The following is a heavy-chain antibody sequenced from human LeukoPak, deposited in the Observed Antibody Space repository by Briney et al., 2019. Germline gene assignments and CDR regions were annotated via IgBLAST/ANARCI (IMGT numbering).Heavy chain of an antibody. CDR2: INWSSDKV. J-gene: IGHJ4*02. V-gene: IGHV3-9*01. CDR3: AKSRSGFFRDPLDY. CDR1: GFTFGSFGDFA. Sequence: GGSLRLSCVVSGFTFGSFGDFAMHWVRQAPGKGLEWVSSINWSSDKVVYSDSVKGRFTISRDSAKTSLYLQMNSLRLEDGAVYFCAKSRSGFFRDPLDYWGPGTLVTVSS. D-gene: IGHD3-3*01.